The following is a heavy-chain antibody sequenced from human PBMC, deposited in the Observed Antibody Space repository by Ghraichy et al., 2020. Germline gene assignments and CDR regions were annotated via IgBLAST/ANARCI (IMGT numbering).Heavy chain of an antibody. D-gene: IGHD6-13*01. V-gene: IGHV4-34*01. Sequence: SETLSLTCAVYGGSFSGYYWSWIRQPPGKGLEWIGEINHSGSTNYNPSLKSRVTISVDTSKNQFSLKLSSVTAADTAVYYCATPGRGQQLVLDYWGQGTLVTVSS. CDR1: GGSFSGYY. CDR2: INHSGST. J-gene: IGHJ4*02. CDR3: ATPGRGQQLVLDY.